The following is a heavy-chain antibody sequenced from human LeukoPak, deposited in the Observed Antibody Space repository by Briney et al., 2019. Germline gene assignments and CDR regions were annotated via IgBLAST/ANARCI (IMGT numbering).Heavy chain of an antibody. J-gene: IGHJ5*01. CDR2: VSGRGDYI. Sequence: GGSLRLSCAASGFTFSNYAMSWVRQAPGKGLERVSTVSGRGDYISYADSVKGRFSISRDNSKKTLYLQMNSLRAEDTAVYYCAKDGPIVIQPPAIRAPPNWFDSCGQGTLVTVSS. CDR3: AKDGPIVIQPPAIRAPPNWFDS. D-gene: IGHD2-2*01. CDR1: GFTFSNYA. V-gene: IGHV3-23*01.